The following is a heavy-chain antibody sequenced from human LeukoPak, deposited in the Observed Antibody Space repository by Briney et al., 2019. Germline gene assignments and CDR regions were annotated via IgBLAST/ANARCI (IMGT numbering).Heavy chain of an antibody. CDR2: INSDGSWT. D-gene: IGHD2/OR15-2a*01. V-gene: IGHV3-74*01. CDR1: GFTFSAFW. J-gene: IGHJ4*02. CDR3: VSFYETY. Sequence: GGSLRLSCAASGFTFSAFWMHWVRQAPGKGLVWVSHINSDGSWTSYADSVKGRFTISKDNAKNTVYLQMNSLRAEDTAVYYCVSFYETYWGRGTLVTVS.